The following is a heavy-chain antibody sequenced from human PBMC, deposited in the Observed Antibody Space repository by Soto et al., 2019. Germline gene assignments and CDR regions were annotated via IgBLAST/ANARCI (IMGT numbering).Heavy chain of an antibody. CDR3: TRKRDGYNLLFDF. V-gene: IGHV3-49*04. D-gene: IGHD5-12*01. CDR2: IRSKGYGGTT. CDR1: GFTYGDSS. Sequence: GGSLRLSCTGSGFTYGDSSMTWVRKAPGKGLEWVGFIRSKGYGGTTEYAASVKGRFTISRDDSKSIAYLQMNSLKTEDTAVYYCTRKRDGYNLLFDFWGQGTLVTVSS. J-gene: IGHJ4*02.